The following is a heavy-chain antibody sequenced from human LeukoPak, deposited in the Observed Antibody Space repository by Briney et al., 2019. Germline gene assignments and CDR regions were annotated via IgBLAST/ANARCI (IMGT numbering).Heavy chain of an antibody. CDR2: ISASGP. D-gene: IGHD3-22*01. CDR3: AKDHESDGYPCLDH. J-gene: IGHJ4*02. Sequence: GGSLRLSCAASGFTFSSYAMSWVRQAPGKGLEWVSTISASGPYYADAVRGRFTISTDNSRNTLSLQMDSLRAEDTAVYYCAKDHESDGYPCLDHWGLGTLVTVSS. V-gene: IGHV3-23*01. CDR1: GFTFSSYA.